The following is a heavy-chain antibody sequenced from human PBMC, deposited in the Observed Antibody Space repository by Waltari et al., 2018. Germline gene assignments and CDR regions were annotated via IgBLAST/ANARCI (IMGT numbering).Heavy chain of an antibody. CDR3: ARAEDSSSSAGLGFDY. Sequence: QVQLQESGPGMVKPSDTLSLTCTGSGGSIGSYYWRWIRQPPGKGLVWIVYIYYSESTNYNPSLKSRVTISVDTSKTQFSLKLSSVTAADTAVYYCARAEDSSSSAGLGFDYWGQGTLVTVSS. D-gene: IGHD6-6*01. V-gene: IGHV4-59*01. J-gene: IGHJ4*02. CDR2: IYYSEST. CDR1: GGSIGSYY.